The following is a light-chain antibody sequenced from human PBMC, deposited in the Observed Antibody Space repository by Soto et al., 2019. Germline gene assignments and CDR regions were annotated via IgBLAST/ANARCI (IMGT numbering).Light chain of an antibody. CDR2: GAS. Sequence: EIVMTQSPATLSVSPGEGATLSWRASQIVSSKLAWYQQKPGQAPRLLIYGASTRATGIPARFSGSGSGTDFTLTISSLEPEDFAVYYCQQRSNWPITFGQGTRLEIK. CDR3: QQRSNWPIT. CDR1: QIVSSK. V-gene: IGKV3-15*01. J-gene: IGKJ5*01.